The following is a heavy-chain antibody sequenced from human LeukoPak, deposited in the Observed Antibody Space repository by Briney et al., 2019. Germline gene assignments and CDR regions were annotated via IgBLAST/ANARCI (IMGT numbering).Heavy chain of an antibody. CDR2: IIPIFGTA. Sequence: SVKVSCKASGGTFSSYAISWVRQAPGQGLEWMGGIIPIFGTANYAQKFQGRVTITADESTSTAYMELSSLRSEDTAVYYCARDGPGPYCSGGSCYPLEYFQHWGQGTLVTVSS. V-gene: IGHV1-69*13. D-gene: IGHD2-15*01. CDR1: GGTFSSYA. CDR3: ARDGPGPYCSGGSCYPLEYFQH. J-gene: IGHJ1*01.